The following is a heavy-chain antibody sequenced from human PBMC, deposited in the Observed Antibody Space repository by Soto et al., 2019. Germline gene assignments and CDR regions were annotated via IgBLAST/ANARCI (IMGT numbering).Heavy chain of an antibody. J-gene: IGHJ4*02. V-gene: IGHV1-69*02. Sequence: SVKVSCKASGGTFSSYTISWVRQAPGQGLEWMGRIIPILGIANYAQKFQGRVTITADKSTSTAYMELSSLRSEDTAVYYCARGRSYYDSSGYYYDYWGQGTLVTVSS. CDR1: GGTFSSYT. CDR2: IIPILGIA. CDR3: ARGRSYYDSSGYYYDY. D-gene: IGHD3-22*01.